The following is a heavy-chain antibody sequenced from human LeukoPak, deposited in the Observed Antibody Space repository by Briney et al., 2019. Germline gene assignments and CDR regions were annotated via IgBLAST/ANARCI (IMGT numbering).Heavy chain of an antibody. Sequence: GGSLRLSCAASGFTFDDYAMHWVRQAPGKGLEWVSLISGDGGSTYYADSVKGRFTISRDNSKNSLYLQMNSLRTEDTALYYCAKDLYSSGWYNWFDPWGQGTLVTVSS. D-gene: IGHD6-19*01. CDR3: AKDLYSSGWYNWFDP. V-gene: IGHV3-43*02. CDR2: ISGDGGST. J-gene: IGHJ5*02. CDR1: GFTFDDYA.